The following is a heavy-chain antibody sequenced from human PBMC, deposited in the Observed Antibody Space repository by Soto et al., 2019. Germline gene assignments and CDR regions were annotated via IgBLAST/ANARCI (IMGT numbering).Heavy chain of an antibody. Sequence: QVQLVQSGAEVKKPGSSVKVSCKASGGTFSSYAISWVRQAPGQGLEWMGGSIPIFGTANYAQKFQGRVTITADESTSTAYMELSSLRSEDTAVYYCARAPTRFYYDSSGYHFDYWGQGTLVTVSS. D-gene: IGHD3-22*01. J-gene: IGHJ4*02. CDR3: ARAPTRFYYDSSGYHFDY. CDR2: SIPIFGTA. CDR1: GGTFSSYA. V-gene: IGHV1-69*01.